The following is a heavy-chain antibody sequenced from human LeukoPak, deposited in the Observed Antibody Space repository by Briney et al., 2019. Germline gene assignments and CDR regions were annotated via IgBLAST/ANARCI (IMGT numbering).Heavy chain of an antibody. J-gene: IGHJ4*02. CDR2: ISSSSGTI. V-gene: IGHV3-48*04. CDR3: ARGRDLFDS. CDR1: GFTFNTYS. Sequence: GGSLRLSCVASGFTFNTYSMNWFRQAPGKGLEWISYISSSSGTIYYSDSVKGRFTISRDNAKNSLYLQMNNLRAEDTAVYYCARGRDLFDSWGQGTLVIVSS.